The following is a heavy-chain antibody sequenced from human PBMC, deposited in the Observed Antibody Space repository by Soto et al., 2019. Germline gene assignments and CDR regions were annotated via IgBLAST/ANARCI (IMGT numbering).Heavy chain of an antibody. CDR2: IRSKAYGGPT. Sequence: GGSLRLSCTASGFTFGDYAMSWFRQAPGKGLEWVGFIRSKAYGGPTEYAASVKGRFTISRDDSKSIAYLKMNSLKTEDTAVYYCTRDFIVVVVAATGAVYNWFDPWGQGTLVTVSS. CDR1: GFTFGDYA. D-gene: IGHD2-15*01. V-gene: IGHV3-49*03. CDR3: TRDFIVVVVAATGAVYNWFDP. J-gene: IGHJ5*02.